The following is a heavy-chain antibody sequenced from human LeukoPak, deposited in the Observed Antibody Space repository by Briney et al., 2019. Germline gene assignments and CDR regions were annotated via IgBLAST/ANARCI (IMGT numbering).Heavy chain of an antibody. CDR1: GFTFSNYS. V-gene: IGHV3-21*01. CDR3: ARGLRNDAFDI. D-gene: IGHD4-17*01. CDR2: ISSSSSYI. Sequence: SGGSLRLSCAGSGFTFSNYSINWVRQAPGKGLEWVSSISSSSSYIYYADSVKGRFTISRDNAKNSLYLQMNSLRAEDTAVYYCARGLRNDAFDIWGQGTMVTVSS. J-gene: IGHJ3*02.